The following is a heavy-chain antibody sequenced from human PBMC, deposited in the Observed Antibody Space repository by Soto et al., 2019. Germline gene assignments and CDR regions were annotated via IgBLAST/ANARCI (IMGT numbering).Heavy chain of an antibody. CDR2: TYYRSKWYN. Sequence: PSQTLSLTCAISGDSVSSNSAAWNWIRQCPSRGLEWLGRTYYRSKWYNDYAVSVKSRITINPDTSKNQFSLQLNSVTPEDTAVYYCARPVAVAGDAFDIWRQATMVTVS. V-gene: IGHV6-1*01. J-gene: IGHJ3*02. D-gene: IGHD6-19*01. CDR3: ARPVAVAGDAFDI. CDR1: GDSVSSNSAA.